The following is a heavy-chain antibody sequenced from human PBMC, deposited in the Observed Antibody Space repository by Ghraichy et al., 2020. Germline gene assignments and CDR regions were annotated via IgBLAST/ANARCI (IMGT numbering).Heavy chain of an antibody. CDR1: GGSISSYY. CDR3: ARDADDYGDYYYYYYMDV. D-gene: IGHD4-17*01. CDR2: IYYSGST. V-gene: IGHV4-59*01. J-gene: IGHJ6*03. Sequence: SETLSLTCTVSGGSISSYYWSWIRQPPGKGLEWIGYIYYSGSTNYNPSLKSRVTISVDTSKNQFSLKLSSVTAADTAVYSCARDADDYGDYYYYYYMDVWGKGTTVTISS.